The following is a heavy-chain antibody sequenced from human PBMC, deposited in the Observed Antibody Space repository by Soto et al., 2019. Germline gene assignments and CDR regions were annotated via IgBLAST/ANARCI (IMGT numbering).Heavy chain of an antibody. J-gene: IGHJ4*02. CDR3: AISISATFAH. CDR2: ISPDGTHK. V-gene: IGHV3-30-3*01. CDR1: GLIFSSYS. Sequence: GGSLRLSCAASGLIFSSYSMHWVRQAPGKGLEWVAVISPDGTHKNDAPSVRGRFTISRDNSKDALYLQMNSLRLDDTAVYYCAISISATFAHWGQGTLVTVSS.